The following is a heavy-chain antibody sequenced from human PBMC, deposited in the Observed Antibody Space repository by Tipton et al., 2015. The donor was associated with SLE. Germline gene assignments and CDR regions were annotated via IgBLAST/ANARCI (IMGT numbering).Heavy chain of an antibody. V-gene: IGHV4-61*08. J-gene: IGHJ4*02. CDR3: ARQSDTTMVAYFDS. CDR1: GGSISSGGYY. CDR2: IYYSGST. Sequence: TLSLTCTVSGGSISSGGYYWSWIRQHPGKGLEWIGYIYYSGSTNYNPSLKSRVTISVDTSKNQFSLKLSSVTAADTAVYYCARQSDTTMVAYFDSWGQGTVVTVSS. D-gene: IGHD5-18*01.